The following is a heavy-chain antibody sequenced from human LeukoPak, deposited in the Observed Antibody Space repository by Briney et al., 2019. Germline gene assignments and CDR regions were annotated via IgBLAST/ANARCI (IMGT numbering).Heavy chain of an antibody. D-gene: IGHD4-17*01. J-gene: IGHJ4*02. V-gene: IGHV4-34*01. CDR1: GGSFSGYY. CDR2: INHSGST. Sequence: SETLSLTCAVYGGSFSGYYWSWIRQPPGKGLEWIGEINHSGSTNYDPSLKSRVTISVDTSKNQFSLKLSSVTAADTAVYYCYGDYLSGDFDYWGQGTLVTVSS. CDR3: YGDYLSGDFDY.